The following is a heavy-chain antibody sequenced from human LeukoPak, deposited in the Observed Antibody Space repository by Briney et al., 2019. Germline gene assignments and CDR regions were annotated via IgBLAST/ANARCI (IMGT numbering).Heavy chain of an antibody. CDR2: ISWNSGSI. Sequence: PGRSLRLSCAASGFTFDDYAMHWVRQAPGKGLEWVSGISWNSGSIGYADSVKGRFTISRDNAKNSLYLQMNSLRAEDTALYYCAKASQLVVIFDYWGQGTLVTVSS. V-gene: IGHV3-9*01. CDR3: AKASQLVVIFDY. J-gene: IGHJ4*02. D-gene: IGHD6-13*01. CDR1: GFTFDDYA.